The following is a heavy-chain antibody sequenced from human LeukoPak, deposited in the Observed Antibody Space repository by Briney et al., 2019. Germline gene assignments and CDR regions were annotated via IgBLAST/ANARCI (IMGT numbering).Heavy chain of an antibody. J-gene: IGHJ4*02. CDR2: ISSSGSTI. CDR1: GFTFSSYS. Sequence: GGSLRLSCAASGFTFSSYSMNWVRQAPGKGLEWVSYISSSGSTIYYADSVKGRFTISRDNAKNSLYLQMNSLRAEDTAVYYCAPTAGYYDFWSGYPEPYYFDYWGQGTLVTVSS. V-gene: IGHV3-48*04. CDR3: APTAGYYDFWSGYPEPYYFDY. D-gene: IGHD3-3*01.